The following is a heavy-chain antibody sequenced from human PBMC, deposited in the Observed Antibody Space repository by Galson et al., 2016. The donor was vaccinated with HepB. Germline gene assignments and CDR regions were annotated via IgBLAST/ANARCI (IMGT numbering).Heavy chain of an antibody. J-gene: IGHJ6*02. CDR3: ATATAHYYYYGLVV. CDR2: IGQSGNT. Sequence: ETLSLTCTVDGGSVSDYDWTWIRQSPGKGLEWIGEIGQSGNTKYNPSLKSRVIISVDTSEEQLSLKLSSVTAADTAVYYCATATAHYYYYGLVVWGQGTAVTVSS. CDR1: GGSVSDYD. D-gene: IGHD5-18*01. V-gene: IGHV4-34*01.